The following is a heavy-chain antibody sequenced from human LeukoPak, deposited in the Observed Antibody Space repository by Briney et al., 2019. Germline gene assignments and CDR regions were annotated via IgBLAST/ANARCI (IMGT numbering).Heavy chain of an antibody. CDR1: GFTFRSYW. CDR3: ARGVHDILTGYYDDY. Sequence: GGSLRLSCAASGFTFRSYWMSWVRQAPGKGLEWVAFIRYDGSNKYYADSVKGRFTISRDNSKNTLYLQMNSLRAEDTAVYYCARGVHDILTGYYDDYWGQGTLVTVSS. J-gene: IGHJ4*02. CDR2: IRYDGSNK. V-gene: IGHV3-30*02. D-gene: IGHD3-9*01.